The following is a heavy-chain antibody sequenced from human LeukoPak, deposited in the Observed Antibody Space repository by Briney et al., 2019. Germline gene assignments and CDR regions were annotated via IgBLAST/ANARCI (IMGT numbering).Heavy chain of an antibody. CDR3: ARVVTGVVVAATSWFDP. Sequence: PGGSLRLSCAASGFTFSSYSMNWVRQAPGKGLEWVSSISSSSSYKYYADSVKGRFTISRDNAKNSLYLQMNSLRAEDTAVYYCARVVTGVVVAATSWFDPWGQGTLVTVSS. J-gene: IGHJ5*02. CDR1: GFTFSSYS. CDR2: ISSSSSYK. V-gene: IGHV3-21*01. D-gene: IGHD2-15*01.